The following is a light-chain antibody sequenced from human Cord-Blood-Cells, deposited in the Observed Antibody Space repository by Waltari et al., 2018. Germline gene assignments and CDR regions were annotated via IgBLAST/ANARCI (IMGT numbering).Light chain of an antibody. CDR3: KQYNNWAYT. Sequence: ELVLTQSPATLSVSPGERATLSCRASQSGSSNLAWYQQKPGQAPRLLIYGASTRATGIPARCSGSGSGTEFTLTISILQSEDFAVYYCKQYNNWAYTFGQGTKLEIK. CDR1: QSGSSN. J-gene: IGKJ2*01. V-gene: IGKV3-15*01. CDR2: GAS.